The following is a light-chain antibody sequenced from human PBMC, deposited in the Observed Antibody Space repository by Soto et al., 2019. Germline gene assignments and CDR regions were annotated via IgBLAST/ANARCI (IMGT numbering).Light chain of an antibody. CDR3: CSYAGTNTFV. CDR2: EGS. V-gene: IGLV2-23*03. CDR1: SINVGFYNL. J-gene: IGLJ3*02. Sequence: QSALTQPASVSGSAGQSITISCTGTSINVGFYNLVSWYQHHPGKAPRLMIFEGSKRPSGVSYRFSGSKSGNTASLTISGLQAEDEADYYCCSYAGTNTFVFGGGTKVTVL.